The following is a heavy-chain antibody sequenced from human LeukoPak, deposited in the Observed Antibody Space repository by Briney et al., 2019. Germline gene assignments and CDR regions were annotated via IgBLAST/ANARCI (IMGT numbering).Heavy chain of an antibody. Sequence: SETLSLTCAAYGGSFSGFCWGWIRQPPGKGLEWIGEVNHSGSTNSNPSLKSRASRSVDTSKNQLSLDLSSVTAADTSVYYCARGGGSGSGSWRSGGWFDPWGQGTLVTVSS. CDR3: ARGGGSGSGSWRSGGWFDP. CDR2: VNHSGST. CDR1: GGSFSGFC. D-gene: IGHD3-10*01. V-gene: IGHV4-34*01. J-gene: IGHJ5*02.